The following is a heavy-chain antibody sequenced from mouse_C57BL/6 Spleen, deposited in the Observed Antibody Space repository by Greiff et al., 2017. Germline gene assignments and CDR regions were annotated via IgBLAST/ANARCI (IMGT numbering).Heavy chain of an antibody. V-gene: IGHV5-16*01. J-gene: IGHJ4*01. D-gene: IGHD1-1*01. CDR2: INYDGSST. CDR3: ARDLYYYGSSYAMDY. Sequence: EVQGVESEGGLVQPGSSMKLSCTASGFTFSDYYMAWVRQVPEKGLEWVANINYDGSSTYYLDSLKSRFIISRDNAKNNLYLQMSSLKSEDTATYYCARDLYYYGSSYAMDYWGQGTSVTVSS. CDR1: GFTFSDYY.